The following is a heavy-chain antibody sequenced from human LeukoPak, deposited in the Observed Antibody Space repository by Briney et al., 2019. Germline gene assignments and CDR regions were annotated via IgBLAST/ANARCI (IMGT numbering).Heavy chain of an antibody. Sequence: SVKVSCKASGDTFSSYAITWVRQAPGQGLEWMGRIIPILGIANYAQKFQGRVTMTRDTSTSTVYMELSSLRSEDTAVYYCARPYGDFDAFDIWGQGTMVTVSS. CDR1: GDTFSSYA. J-gene: IGHJ3*02. CDR2: IIPILGIA. V-gene: IGHV1-69*04. CDR3: ARPYGDFDAFDI. D-gene: IGHD4-17*01.